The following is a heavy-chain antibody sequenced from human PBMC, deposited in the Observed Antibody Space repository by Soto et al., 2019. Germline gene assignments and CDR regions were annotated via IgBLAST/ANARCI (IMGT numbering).Heavy chain of an antibody. CDR1: GYTYTSYD. CDR2: MNPNSGNT. D-gene: IGHD6-13*01. Sequence: ASVKVACNASGYTYTSYDINWVRQATGQGLEWMGWMNPNSGNTGYAQKFLGRVTMTRNTSISTAYMELSSLRSEDTAVYYCARGRTPYSSSLYVYFDYWGQGTLVTVSS. V-gene: IGHV1-8*01. CDR3: ARGRTPYSSSLYVYFDY. J-gene: IGHJ4*02.